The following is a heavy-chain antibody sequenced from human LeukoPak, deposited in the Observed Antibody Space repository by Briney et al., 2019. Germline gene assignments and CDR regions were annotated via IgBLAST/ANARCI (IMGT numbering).Heavy chain of an antibody. D-gene: IGHD1-26*01. V-gene: IGHV4-4*07. J-gene: IGHJ4*02. CDR1: GGSISSYY. CDR3: ARGGGGSYLDY. Sequence: PSETLSLTPAVSGGSISSYYWSSIRQPAEKRRGWIGRIYTSGSTNYNPSLKGRVTMSVDTSKNQFSLKMSSVTAADTAVYYCARGGGGSYLDYWGQGTLVTVSS. CDR2: IYTSGST.